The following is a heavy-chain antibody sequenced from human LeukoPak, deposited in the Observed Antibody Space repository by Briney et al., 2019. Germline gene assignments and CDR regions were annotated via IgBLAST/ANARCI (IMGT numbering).Heavy chain of an antibody. J-gene: IGHJ4*02. CDR3: AREGRDGYNNFDY. Sequence: GASVKVSCKASGYTFTGYYMHWVRQAPGQGLEWMGWINPNSGGTNYAQKFQGRVTMTRDTSISTAYMELRSLRSDDTAVYYCAREGRDGYNNFDYWGQGTLVTVSS. V-gene: IGHV1-2*02. CDR2: INPNSGGT. CDR1: GYTFTGYY. D-gene: IGHD5-24*01.